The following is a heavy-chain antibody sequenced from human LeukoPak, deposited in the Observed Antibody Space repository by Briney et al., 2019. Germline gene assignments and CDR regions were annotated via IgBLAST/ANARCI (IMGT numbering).Heavy chain of an antibody. J-gene: IGHJ5*02. CDR3: ARDRATRNWFDP. D-gene: IGHD5-12*01. CDR2: ISYDGSNK. V-gene: IGHV3-30-3*01. Sequence: GGSLRLSCAASRFTFSSYAMHWVRQAPGKGLEWVAVISYDGSNKYYADSVKGRFTISRDNSKNTLYLQMNSLRAEDTAAYYCARDRATRNWFDPWGQGTLVTVSS. CDR1: RFTFSSYA.